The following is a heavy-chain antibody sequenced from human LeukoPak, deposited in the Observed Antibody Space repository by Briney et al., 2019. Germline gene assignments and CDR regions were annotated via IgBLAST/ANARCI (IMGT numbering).Heavy chain of an antibody. CDR2: IYTSGST. J-gene: IGHJ4*02. V-gene: IGHV4-4*07. CDR1: GGSISSYY. Sequence: SETLSLTCTVSGGSISSYYWSWIRQPAGKGLEWIGRIYTSGSTNYNPSLKSRVTMSVDTSKNQFSLKLSSVTAADTAVYYCARGGYSYGYGKYYFDYWGQGTLVTVSS. CDR3: ARGGYSYGYGKYYFDY. D-gene: IGHD5-18*01.